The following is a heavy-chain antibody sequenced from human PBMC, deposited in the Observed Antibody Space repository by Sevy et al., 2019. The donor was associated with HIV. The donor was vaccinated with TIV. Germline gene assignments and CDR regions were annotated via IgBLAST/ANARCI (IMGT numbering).Heavy chain of an antibody. CDR2: ISGSGGST. D-gene: IGHD3-22*01. CDR1: GFTFSSYA. J-gene: IGHJ3*02. V-gene: IGHV3-23*01. Sequence: GGSLRLSCSASGFTFSSYAMNWVRQAPGKRLEWVSTISGSGGSTYYGDSVKGRFTISRDNSKNTVYLQMSSLRAEDTALYYCAKDRYDGSGYYPEGAFDIWGQGTKVTVSS. CDR3: AKDRYDGSGYYPEGAFDI.